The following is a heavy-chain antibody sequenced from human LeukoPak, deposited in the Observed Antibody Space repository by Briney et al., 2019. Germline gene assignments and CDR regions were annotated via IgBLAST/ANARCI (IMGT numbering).Heavy chain of an antibody. CDR1: GGSFSGYY. CDR2: ISHSGST. J-gene: IGHJ4*02. CDR3: ARGIAAASGSSGY. V-gene: IGHV4-34*01. D-gene: IGHD6-13*01. Sequence: SETLSLTCAVYGGSFSGYYWSWIRQPPGKGLEWIGEISHSGSTNYNPSLKSRVTISVDTSKNQFSLKLSSVTAADTAVYYCARGIAAASGSSGYWGQGTLVTVSS.